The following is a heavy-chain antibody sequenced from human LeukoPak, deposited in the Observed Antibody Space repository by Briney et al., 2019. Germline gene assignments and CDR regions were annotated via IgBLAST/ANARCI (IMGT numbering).Heavy chain of an antibody. J-gene: IGHJ6*02. Sequence: PGGSLRLSCAASGFSFRSYAMNWVRQAPGQGLEWVAAISSSGASTYYVDSVKGRFTISRDNSKNTLYLQMNSLRVEDTAVYYCARRALDIYGMEVWGQGTTVPVSS. V-gene: IGHV3-23*01. CDR3: ARRALDIYGMEV. CDR1: GFSFRSYA. CDR2: ISSSGAST.